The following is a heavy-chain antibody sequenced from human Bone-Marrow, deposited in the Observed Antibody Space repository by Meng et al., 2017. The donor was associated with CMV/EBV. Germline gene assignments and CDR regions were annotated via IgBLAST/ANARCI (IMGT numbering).Heavy chain of an antibody. CDR1: TFTGYY. CDR2: INPNSGGT. D-gene: IGHD3-3*01. J-gene: IGHJ4*02. CDR3: ARDSGITIFGVVITPDY. V-gene: IGHV1-2*02. Sequence: TFTGYYMHWVRQAPGQGLEWMGWINPNSGGTNYAQKFQGRVTMTRDTSISTAYMELSRLRSDDTAVYYCARDSGITIFGVVITPDYWGQGTLVTVSS.